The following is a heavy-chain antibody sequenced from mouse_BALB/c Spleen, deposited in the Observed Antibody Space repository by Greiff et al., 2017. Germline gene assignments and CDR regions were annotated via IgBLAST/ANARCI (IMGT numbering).Heavy chain of an antibody. J-gene: IGHJ4*01. Sequence: DVQLVESGGGLVKPGGSLKLSCAASGFTFSDYYMYWVRQTPEKRLEWVATISDGGSYTYYPDSVKGRFTISRDNAKNNLYLQMSSLKSEDTAMYACARDYYDYDGYAMDYWGQGTSVTVSS. CDR3: ARDYYDYDGYAMDY. CDR1: GFTFSDYY. CDR2: ISDGGSYT. V-gene: IGHV5-4*02. D-gene: IGHD2-4*01.